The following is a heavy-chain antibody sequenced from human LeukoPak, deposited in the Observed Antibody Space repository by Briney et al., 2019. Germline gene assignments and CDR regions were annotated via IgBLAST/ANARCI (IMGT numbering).Heavy chain of an antibody. CDR1: GFTFSSYS. CDR2: ISGSGGST. D-gene: IGHD1-26*01. Sequence: GGSLRLSCAASGFTFSSYSMNWVRQAPGKGLEWVSAISGSGGSTYYADSVKGRFTISRDNSKNTLYLQMNSLRAEDTAVYYCAKDPAGIVGAPSPWGQGTLVTVSS. CDR3: AKDPAGIVGAPSP. J-gene: IGHJ4*02. V-gene: IGHV3-23*01.